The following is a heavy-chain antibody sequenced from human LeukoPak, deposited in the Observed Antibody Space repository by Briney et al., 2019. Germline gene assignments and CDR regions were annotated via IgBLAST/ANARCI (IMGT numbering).Heavy chain of an antibody. CDR1: GYSISSGYY. Sequence: SETLSLTCAVSGYSISSGYYWGWIRQPPGKGLEWIGSIYHSGSTYYNPSLKSRVTISVDTSKNQFSLKLSSVTAADTAVYYCARQPAFWSGYSGRVGASDIWGQGTMVTVSS. CDR2: IYHSGST. V-gene: IGHV4-38-2*01. CDR3: ARQPAFWSGYSGRVGASDI. D-gene: IGHD3-3*01. J-gene: IGHJ3*02.